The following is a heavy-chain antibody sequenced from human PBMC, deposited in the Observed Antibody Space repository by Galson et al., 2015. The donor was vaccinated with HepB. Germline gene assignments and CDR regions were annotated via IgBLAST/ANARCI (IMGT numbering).Heavy chain of an antibody. J-gene: IGHJ4*02. Sequence: QSGAEVKKPGESLKISCKGSGYSFTSYWIGWVRQMPGKGLEWMGTIYPGDSDTRYSPSFQGQVTISADKSISTAYLQWSSLKASDTAMYYCARWGNYYGSGSYFSPKYYFDYWGQGTLVTVSS. CDR1: GYSFTSYW. D-gene: IGHD3-10*01. V-gene: IGHV5-51*03. CDR2: IYPGDSDT. CDR3: ARWGNYYGSGSYFSPKYYFDY.